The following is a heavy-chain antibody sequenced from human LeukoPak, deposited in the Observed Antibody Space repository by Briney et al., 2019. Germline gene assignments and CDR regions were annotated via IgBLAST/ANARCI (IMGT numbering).Heavy chain of an antibody. J-gene: IGHJ4*02. CDR1: GGSISSYY. CDR3: ARSSLPNDY. V-gene: IGHV4-59*01. CDR2: IYYSGST. D-gene: IGHD6-6*01. Sequence: SETLSLTCTVSGGSISSYYWCWLRQPPGKGLEWIGYIYYSGSTNYIPSLKSRVTISVDTSKNQFSLKLSPVTAADTAVYYCARSSLPNDYWGQGTLVTVSS.